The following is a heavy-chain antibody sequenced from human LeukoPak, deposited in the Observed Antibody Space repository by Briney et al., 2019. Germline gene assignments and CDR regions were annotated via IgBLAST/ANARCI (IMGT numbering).Heavy chain of an antibody. CDR3: AASLLPLVVDYDAFDI. J-gene: IGHJ3*02. CDR1: GFTFSSYW. V-gene: IGHV3-7*03. CDR2: IKQGGSEK. Sequence: PGGSLRLSCAASGFTFSSYWMSWVRQAPGKGLEWVANIKQGGSEKYYVDSVKGRFTISRDNAKNSLYLQMNSLRAEDTAVYYCAASLLPLVVDYDAFDIWGQGTMVTVSS. D-gene: IGHD2-15*01.